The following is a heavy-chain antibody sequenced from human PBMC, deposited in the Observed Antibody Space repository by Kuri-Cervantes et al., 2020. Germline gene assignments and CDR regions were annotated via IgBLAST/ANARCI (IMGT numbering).Heavy chain of an antibody. CDR2: IYYSGST. CDR3: AREVDYFDY. CDR1: TFSSYW. J-gene: IGHJ4*02. Sequence: TFSSYWMNWIRQPPGKGLEWIGSIYYSGSTYYNPSLKSRVTISVDTSKNQFSLKLSSVTAADTAVYYCAREVDYFDYWGQGTLVTVSS. D-gene: IGHD2-15*01. V-gene: IGHV4-39*07.